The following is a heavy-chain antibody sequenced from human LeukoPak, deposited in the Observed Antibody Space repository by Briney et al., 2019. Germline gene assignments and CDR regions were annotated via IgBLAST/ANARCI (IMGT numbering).Heavy chain of an antibody. D-gene: IGHD4-17*01. CDR1: GFTFSSYT. CDR2: ITSSSSYI. J-gene: IGHJ4*02. Sequence: PGGSLRLSCAASGFTFSSYTMNWVRQAPGKGLEWVSSITSSSSYIYYADSVKGRFTISRDNAKNSLYLQMNSLRAEDTAVYYCARDPAGDYVLDYWGQGTLVTVSS. CDR3: ARDPAGDYVLDY. V-gene: IGHV3-21*01.